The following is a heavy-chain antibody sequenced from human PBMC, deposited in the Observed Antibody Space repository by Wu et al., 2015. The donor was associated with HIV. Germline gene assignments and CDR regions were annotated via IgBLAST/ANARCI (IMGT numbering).Heavy chain of an antibody. J-gene: IGHJ5*02. V-gene: IGHV1-69-2*01. Sequence: VQLVQSGAEVKKPGSSVKLSCKASGDSFSNYAINWVRQAPGQGLEWMGLVDPEDGETIYAEKFQGRVTITADTSTDTAYMELSSLRSEDTAVYYCATLVVVVAATPGGAGWFDPWGQGTLVTVSS. CDR2: VDPEDGET. D-gene: IGHD2-15*01. CDR1: GDSFSNYA. CDR3: ATLVVVVAATPGGAGWFDP.